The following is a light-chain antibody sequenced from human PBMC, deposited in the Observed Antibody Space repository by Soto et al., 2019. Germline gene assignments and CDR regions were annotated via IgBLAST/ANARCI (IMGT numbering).Light chain of an antibody. CDR2: KAS. V-gene: IGKV1-5*03. CDR3: QQYSNYSRT. CDR1: QSISSW. J-gene: IGKJ1*01. Sequence: DIQMTQSPSTVSQFVLDRLTITFLSSQSISSWLAWYQQKPGKAPKLLIYKASILESGVPSRFSGSGSGTEFTLTISSLQPDDFATYYCQQYSNYSRTFGQGTKVDI.